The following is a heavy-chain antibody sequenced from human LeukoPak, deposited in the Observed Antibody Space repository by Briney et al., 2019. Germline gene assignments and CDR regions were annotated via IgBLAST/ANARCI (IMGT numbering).Heavy chain of an antibody. V-gene: IGHV3-66*01. CDR2: IYSGGST. CDR3: ARDLGPTYDSSGYCFDY. CDR1: GFTVSSNY. Sequence: GGSLRLSCAASGFTVSSNYMSWVRQAPGKGLEWVSVIYSGGSTYYADSVKGRFTISRDNSKNTLYLQMNSLRAEDTAVYYCARDLGPTYDSSGYCFDYWGQGTLVTVSS. D-gene: IGHD3-22*01. J-gene: IGHJ4*02.